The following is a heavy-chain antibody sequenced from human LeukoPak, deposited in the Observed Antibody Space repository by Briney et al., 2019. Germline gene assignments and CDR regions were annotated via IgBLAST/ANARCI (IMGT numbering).Heavy chain of an antibody. CDR3: ARAQDYYASYYFDY. J-gene: IGHJ4*02. Sequence: SETLSPTCTVSGGSISSYYWSWIRQPAGKGLEWIGRIYTSGSTNYNPSLKSRVTMSVDTSKNQFSLKLSSVTAADTAVYYCARAQDYYASYYFDYWGQGTLVTVSS. D-gene: IGHD3-10*01. CDR2: IYTSGST. V-gene: IGHV4-4*07. CDR1: GGSISSYY.